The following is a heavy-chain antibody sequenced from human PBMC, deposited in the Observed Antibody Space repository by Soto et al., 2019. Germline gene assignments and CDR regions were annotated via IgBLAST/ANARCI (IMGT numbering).Heavy chain of an antibody. J-gene: IGHJ6*02. CDR1: GLAVTSNY. CDR2: VYSSGTT. Sequence: EVQLVETGGGLIQPGGSLSLSCAASGLAVTSNYMSWVRQAPGKGLEWVSIVYSSGTTYYADSVKGRFTFSRDKSKNTIYLQMRNLRAEYTAVYYCARVDTYDYYYSMDVWGQGTTVTVSS. CDR3: ARVDTYDYYYSMDV. V-gene: IGHV3-53*02. D-gene: IGHD5-18*01.